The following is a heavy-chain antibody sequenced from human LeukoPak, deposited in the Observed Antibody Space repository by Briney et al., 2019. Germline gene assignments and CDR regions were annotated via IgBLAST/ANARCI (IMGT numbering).Heavy chain of an antibody. J-gene: IGHJ5*02. CDR2: INHSGST. CDR3: ARGVRYFDWLLLGGRNWFDP. V-gene: IGHV4-34*01. D-gene: IGHD3-9*01. Sequence: SETLSLTCTVSGVSINSHYLNWIRQPPGEGLEWIGEINHSGSTSYNPSLKSRVTISVDTSKNQFSLKLSSVTAADTAVYYSARGVRYFDWLLLGGRNWFDPWGQGTLVTVSS. CDR1: GVSINSHY.